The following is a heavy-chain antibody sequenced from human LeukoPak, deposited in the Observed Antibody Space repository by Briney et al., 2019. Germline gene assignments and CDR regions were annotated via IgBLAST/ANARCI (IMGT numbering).Heavy chain of an antibody. V-gene: IGHV3-21*01. CDR3: AREWSDYYYGMDV. CDR1: GFTFSSYS. Sequence: GGSLRLSCAASGFTFSSYSMNWVRQAPGKGLEWVSSISSSSSYIYYADSVKGRFTISRDNAKNSLYLQMNSLRAEDTAVYYCAREWSDYYYGMDVWGQGTTVTVSS. D-gene: IGHD2-8*01. CDR2: ISSSSSYI. J-gene: IGHJ6*02.